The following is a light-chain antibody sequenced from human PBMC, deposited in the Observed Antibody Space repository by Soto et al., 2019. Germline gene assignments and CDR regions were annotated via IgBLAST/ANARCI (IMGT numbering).Light chain of an antibody. CDR3: QQRNGFPWT. CDR2: AAS. V-gene: IGKV1-12*02. CDR1: QGINSW. J-gene: IGKJ1*01. Sequence: DIQMTQSPSSVSASVGDRVTITCRASQGINSWLAWYPQKAGKATNLLIYAASSLQSGVPSRFSGSGSGTDFTLTINSLQPEDSATYYCQQRNGFPWTFGQGNKVELK.